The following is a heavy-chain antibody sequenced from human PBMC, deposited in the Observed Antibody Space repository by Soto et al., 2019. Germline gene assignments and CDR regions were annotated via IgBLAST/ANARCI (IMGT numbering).Heavy chain of an antibody. Sequence: DAQVVESGGGLVQPGEALKLSCVGSGLTFHGSTMHWVSQASGKGLEWIGLISIKPNNYATVYAASVTGRFNISRDDSNPTAYLQMNSLKTEDTAGYYCVIAYENSNYYFDYWGRGTLVTVSS. V-gene: IGHV3-73*02. D-gene: IGHD3-22*01. CDR3: VIAYENSNYYFDY. CDR2: ISIKPNNYAT. J-gene: IGHJ4*02. CDR1: GLTFHGST.